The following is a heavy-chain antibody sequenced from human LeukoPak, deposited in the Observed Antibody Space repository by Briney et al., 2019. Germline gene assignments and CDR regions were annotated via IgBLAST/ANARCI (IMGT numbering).Heavy chain of an antibody. Sequence: GGSLRLSCAASGFTFSSYWMSWVRQAPGKGLEWVANIKQDGSEKYYADSVKGRFTFSRDSAKNSLYLQMNSLRAEDTAVYYCARDTSPGSAPVYYDAFDIWGQGTMVTVSS. CDR2: IKQDGSEK. J-gene: IGHJ3*02. D-gene: IGHD3-22*01. CDR3: ARDTSPGSAPVYYDAFDI. CDR1: GFTFSSYW. V-gene: IGHV3-7*01.